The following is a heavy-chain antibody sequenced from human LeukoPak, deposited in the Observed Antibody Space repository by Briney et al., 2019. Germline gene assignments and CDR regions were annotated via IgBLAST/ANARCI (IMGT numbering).Heavy chain of an antibody. CDR2: IIPIFGTA. Sequence: VASVKVSCKASGGTFSSYAISWVRQAPGQGLEWMGGIIPIFGTANYAQKFQGRVTITADESTSTAYMELSSLRSEDTAVYCCARGVSATVVTLGYYYYGMDVWGQGTTVTVSS. CDR3: ARGVSATVVTLGYYYYGMDV. CDR1: GGTFSSYA. D-gene: IGHD4-23*01. J-gene: IGHJ6*02. V-gene: IGHV1-69*13.